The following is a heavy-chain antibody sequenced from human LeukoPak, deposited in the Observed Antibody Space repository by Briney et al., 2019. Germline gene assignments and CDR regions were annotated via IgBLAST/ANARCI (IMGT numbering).Heavy chain of an antibody. J-gene: IGHJ4*02. CDR1: GFTFRDYSDYW. CDR3: ARVGRYSYAHNS. V-gene: IGHV3-7*01. D-gene: IGHD5-18*01. Sequence: GGSLRLSCAASGFTFRDYSDYWMSWVRQAPGKGLEWVANIKQDGSEKYYVDSVKGRFTISRDNAKNSLFLQMNSLRAEDTAVYYCARVGRYSYAHNSWGQGTLVTFSS. CDR2: IKQDGSEK.